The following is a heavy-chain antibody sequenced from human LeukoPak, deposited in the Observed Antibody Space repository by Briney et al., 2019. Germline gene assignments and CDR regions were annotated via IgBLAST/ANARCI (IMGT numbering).Heavy chain of an antibody. CDR3: SRENGAFSPFGY. Sequence: SGTLSLTCGVSGGSISNTNWWSWVRQPPGQGLEWIGEISLTGLTNYNPSLESRVSVSLDKSKNQLSLNLTSVTAAVTAVYYCSRENGAFSPFGYWGQGTLVTVPS. CDR2: ISLTGLT. D-gene: IGHD2-8*01. CDR1: GGSISNTNW. V-gene: IGHV4-4*02. J-gene: IGHJ4*02.